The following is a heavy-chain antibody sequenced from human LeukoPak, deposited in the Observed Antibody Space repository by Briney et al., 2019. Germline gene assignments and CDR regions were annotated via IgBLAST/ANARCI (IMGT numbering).Heavy chain of an antibody. V-gene: IGHV1-69*05. J-gene: IGHJ4*02. CDR2: IIPIFGTA. CDR3: ARSGSYSPADFDY. Sequence: SVKVSCKASGGTFSSYAISWVRRAPGQGLEWMGRIIPIFGTANYAQKFQGRVTITTDESTSTAYMELSSLRSEDTAVYYCARSGSYSPADFDYWGQGTLVTVSS. D-gene: IGHD1-26*01. CDR1: GGTFSSYA.